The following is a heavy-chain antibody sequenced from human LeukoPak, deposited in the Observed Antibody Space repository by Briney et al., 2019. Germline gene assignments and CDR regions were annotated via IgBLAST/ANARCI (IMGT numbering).Heavy chain of an antibody. CDR2: ISGSGGST. J-gene: IGHJ6*03. CDR1: GFTFSSYA. D-gene: IGHD2-2*01. Sequence: GGSLRLPCAASGFTFSSYAMSWVRQAPGKGLQWVSGISGSGGSTYYADSVKGRFTISRDNSKNTLYLQMNSLRAEDTAVYYCAKRDGYCSSTSCLYYYYMDVWGKGTTVTVSS. V-gene: IGHV3-23*01. CDR3: AKRDGYCSSTSCLYYYYMDV.